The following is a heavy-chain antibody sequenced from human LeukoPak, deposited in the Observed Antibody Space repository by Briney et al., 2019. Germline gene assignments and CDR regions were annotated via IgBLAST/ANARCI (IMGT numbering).Heavy chain of an antibody. Sequence: GGSLRLSCAASGFTVSSNYMSWVRQAPGKGLEWVSVIYSGGSTYYADSVKGRFTISRDNSKNTLYLQMNSLRAEDTAVYYCAKDLHSNYVVFDYWGQGTLVTVSS. CDR1: GFTVSSNY. CDR3: AKDLHSNYVVFDY. J-gene: IGHJ4*02. D-gene: IGHD4-4*01. CDR2: IYSGGST. V-gene: IGHV3-66*01.